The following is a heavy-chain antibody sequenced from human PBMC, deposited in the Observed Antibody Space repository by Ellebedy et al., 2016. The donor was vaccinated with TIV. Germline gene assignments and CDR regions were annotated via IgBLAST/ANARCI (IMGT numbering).Heavy chain of an antibody. J-gene: IGHJ4*02. D-gene: IGHD4-17*01. CDR3: ARYAVTSVFDY. CDR2: ISSSGSAR. CDR1: GFMFSDYY. V-gene: IGHV3-11*01. Sequence: GESLKISCVASGFMFSDYYMNWIRQAPGKGLEWVAYISSSGSARYYADSVKGRFSISRDNAKKSLYLQMNSLRADDTAVYYCARYAVTSVFDYWGQGTLVTVSS.